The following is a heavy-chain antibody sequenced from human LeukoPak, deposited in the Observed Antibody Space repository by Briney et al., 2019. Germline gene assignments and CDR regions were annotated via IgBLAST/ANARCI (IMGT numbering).Heavy chain of an antibody. D-gene: IGHD6-19*01. CDR3: ARDRRKVWLVPPLDYFDY. J-gene: IGHJ4*02. Sequence: ASVKVSCKASGYTFTSYGISWVRQAPGQGLEWMGWISAYNGNTNYAQKLQGRVTMTTDTSTSTAYMELRSLRSDDTAVYYCARDRRKVWLVPPLDYFDYWGQGTLVTVSS. V-gene: IGHV1-18*04. CDR1: GYTFTSYG. CDR2: ISAYNGNT.